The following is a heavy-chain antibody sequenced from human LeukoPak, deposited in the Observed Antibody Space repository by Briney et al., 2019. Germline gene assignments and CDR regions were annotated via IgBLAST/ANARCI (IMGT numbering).Heavy chain of an antibody. V-gene: IGHV3-23*01. CDR1: GFTFSSYA. CDR2: ISGRGGTT. CDR3: AKDRYGGNSVIFSEYFQH. J-gene: IGHJ1*01. D-gene: IGHD4-23*01. Sequence: GGSLRLSCAASGFTFSSYAMSWVRQAPGKGLYGVSAISGRGGTTYYADSVKGRLSISRDNSNNTLYLQMNRLRAEDTAVYYCAKDRYGGNSVIFSEYFQHWGQGTLVTVSS.